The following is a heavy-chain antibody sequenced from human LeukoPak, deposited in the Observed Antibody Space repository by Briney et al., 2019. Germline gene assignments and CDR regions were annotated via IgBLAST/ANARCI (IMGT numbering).Heavy chain of an antibody. V-gene: IGHV1-69*06. Sequence: SVKVSCKASGGTFSSYAISWVRQAPGQGLEWMGGIIPIFGTANYAQKFQGRVTITADKSTSTAYMELSSLRSDDTAVYYCARDVGEYCSSTNCYASHYWGQGTLVTVSS. CDR3: ARDVGEYCSSTNCYASHY. J-gene: IGHJ4*02. CDR2: IIPIFGTA. CDR1: GGTFSSYA. D-gene: IGHD2-2*01.